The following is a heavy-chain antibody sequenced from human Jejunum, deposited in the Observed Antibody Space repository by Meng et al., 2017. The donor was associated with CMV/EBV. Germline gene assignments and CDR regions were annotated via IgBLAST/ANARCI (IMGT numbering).Heavy chain of an antibody. V-gene: IGHV1-2*06. Sequence: CKAYGYTFTAYWTHWVRQAPGQGLEWMGRIHPNAGSIDYAQKFQGRVTMTRDTSISTVYMDLSSLTSDDTAVYYCTRDYSGNWAIDYWGQGTLVTVSS. CDR2: IHPNAGSI. CDR3: TRDYSGNWAIDY. CDR1: GYTFTAYW. J-gene: IGHJ4*02. D-gene: IGHD4-23*01.